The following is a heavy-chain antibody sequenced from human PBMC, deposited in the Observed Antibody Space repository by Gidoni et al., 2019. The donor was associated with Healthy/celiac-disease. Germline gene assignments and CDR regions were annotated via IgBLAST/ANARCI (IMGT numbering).Heavy chain of an antibody. V-gene: IGHV4-34*01. CDR3: ARELDIVVVPAESWFDP. Sequence: QVQLQQWGAGLLKPSETLSLTCAVYGGSFSGYYWSWIRQPPGKGLEWIGEINHSGSTNYNPSLKSRVTISVDTSKNQFSLKLSSVTAADTAVYYCARELDIVVVPAESWFDPWGQGTLVTVSS. CDR2: INHSGST. J-gene: IGHJ5*02. CDR1: GGSFSGYY. D-gene: IGHD2-2*01.